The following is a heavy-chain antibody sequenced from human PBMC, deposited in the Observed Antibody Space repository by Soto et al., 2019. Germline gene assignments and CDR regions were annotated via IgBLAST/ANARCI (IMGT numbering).Heavy chain of an antibody. J-gene: IGHJ4*02. CDR1: GGIFSTYA. CDR2: IIPLFGTP. V-gene: IGHV1-69*01. Sequence: QVQLVQSGAEVKKPGSSVKVSCKASGGIFSTYAISWLRQAPGQVLEWMGGIIPLFGTPNYAQRFQGRVTITADESTSTAYMELSRLRSEDTDVYYCARDRDDYGSGNYYNRIDFWGQGTLVTVSS. CDR3: ARDRDDYGSGNYYNRIDF. D-gene: IGHD3-10*01.